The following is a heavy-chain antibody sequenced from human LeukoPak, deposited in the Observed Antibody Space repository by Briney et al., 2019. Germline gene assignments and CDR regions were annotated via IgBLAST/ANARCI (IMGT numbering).Heavy chain of an antibody. J-gene: IGHJ5*02. CDR2: IYYSGST. CDR3: ARGSIAAHPGWFDP. D-gene: IGHD6-6*01. V-gene: IGHV4-59*01. CDR1: GGSISSYY. Sequence: SETLSLTCTVSGGSISSYYWSWIRQPPGKGLEWIGYIYYSGSTNYNPSLKSRVTISVDTSKNQFSLKLSSVTAADTAVYYCARGSIAAHPGWFDPWGQGTLVTVSS.